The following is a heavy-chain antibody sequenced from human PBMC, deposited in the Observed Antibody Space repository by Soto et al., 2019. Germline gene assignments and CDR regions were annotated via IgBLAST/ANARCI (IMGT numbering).Heavy chain of an antibody. V-gene: IGHV3-30*18. CDR2: ISYDGSNK. Sequence: ESGGGVVQPGRSLRLSCAASGFTFSSYGMHWVRQAPGKGLEWVAVISYDGSNKYYADSVKGRFTISRDNSKKTLYLQMNSLRAEDTAVYYCAKGPTGYSSGWLHYWGQGTLVTVSS. CDR3: AKGPTGYSSGWLHY. J-gene: IGHJ4*02. CDR1: GFTFSSYG. D-gene: IGHD6-19*01.